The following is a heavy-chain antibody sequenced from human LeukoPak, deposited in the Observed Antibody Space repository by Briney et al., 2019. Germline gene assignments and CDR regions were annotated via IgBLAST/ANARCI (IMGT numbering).Heavy chain of an antibody. CDR3: AKDLTLYGDFPYFDY. J-gene: IGHJ4*02. CDR1: GFTFNNYA. Sequence: GGSLRLSCVASGFTFNNYAMCWVRQAPGKGLEWVSAIIRSGGSTYYADSVKGRFTISRDNSKNTLYLQMNSLRAEDMAVYYCAKDLTLYGDFPYFDYWGQGTLVTVSS. CDR2: IIRSGGST. D-gene: IGHD2-21*01. V-gene: IGHV3-23*01.